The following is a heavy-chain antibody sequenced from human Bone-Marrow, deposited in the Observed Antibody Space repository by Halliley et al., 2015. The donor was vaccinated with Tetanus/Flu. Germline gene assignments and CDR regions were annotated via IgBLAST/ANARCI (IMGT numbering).Heavy chain of an antibody. V-gene: IGHV3-9*01. D-gene: IGHD3-22*01. CDR3: AKDTGSSGYYTNPDN. Sequence: LSLTCAASGFTFDNYALHWVRQAPGKGLEWVSGISWNSDSRGYADSVKGRFTISRDNAKKSLYLQMNSLRPEDTALYYCAKDTGSSGYYTNPDNWGQGTLVTVSS. CDR1: GFTFDNYA. CDR2: ISWNSDSR. J-gene: IGHJ4*02.